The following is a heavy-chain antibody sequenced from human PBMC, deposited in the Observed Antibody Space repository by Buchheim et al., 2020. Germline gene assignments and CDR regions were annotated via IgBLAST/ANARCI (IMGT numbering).Heavy chain of an antibody. CDR2: INHGGRT. CDR3: VRGFSNWPGIGV. V-gene: IGHV4-34*01. D-gene: IGHD6-13*01. Sequence: QVQLQQWGAGLLKPSETLSLTCAVYGGSFTENSWSWVRQPPGKGLEWIGEINHGGRTNYNPSLVTRVSISVDISKNQFCLKVTSVTAADTAIYYCVRGFSNWPGIGVWGRGT. J-gene: IGHJ2*01. CDR1: GGSFTENS.